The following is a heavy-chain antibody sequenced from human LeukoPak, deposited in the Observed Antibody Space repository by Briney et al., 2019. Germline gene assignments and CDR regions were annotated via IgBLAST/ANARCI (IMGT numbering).Heavy chain of an antibody. CDR2: IYYSGST. J-gene: IGHJ4*02. CDR1: GGSISSYY. CDR3: ASYYGDYFDY. D-gene: IGHD4-17*01. Sequence: NPSETLSLTCTVSGGSISSYYWSWIRQPPGKGLEWIGYIYYSGSTNYNPSLKSRVTISVDTSKNQFSLKLSSVTAADTAVYYCASYYGDYFDYWGQGTLVTVSS. V-gene: IGHV4-59*01.